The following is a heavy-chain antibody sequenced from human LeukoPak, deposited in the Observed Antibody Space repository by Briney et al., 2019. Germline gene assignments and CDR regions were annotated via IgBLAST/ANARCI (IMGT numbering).Heavy chain of an antibody. Sequence: GGSLRLSCAASGFTFSSYDMHCVRQATGKGLECVSAIGTAGDTYYPGSVKGRFTISRENAENSLYLQMNSLRAGDTAVYYCARGIGSFGLRGDAFDIWGQGTMVTVSS. V-gene: IGHV3-13*01. J-gene: IGHJ3*02. CDR2: IGTAGDT. CDR1: GFTFSSYD. D-gene: IGHD4-17*01. CDR3: ARGIGSFGLRGDAFDI.